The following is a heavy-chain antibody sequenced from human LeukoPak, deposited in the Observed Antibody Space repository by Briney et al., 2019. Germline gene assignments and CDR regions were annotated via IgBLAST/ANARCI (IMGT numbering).Heavy chain of an antibody. CDR1: GGSISSSSYY. J-gene: IGHJ4*02. CDR3: ARDSSSSWPISDY. D-gene: IGHD6-13*01. V-gene: IGHV4-61*02. CDR2: IYTSGST. Sequence: TSETLSLTCTVSGGSISSSSYYGSWIRQPAGKGLEWIGRIYTSGSTNYNPSLKSRVTMSVDTSKNQFSLKLSSVTAADTAVYYCARDSSSSWPISDYWGQGTLVTVSS.